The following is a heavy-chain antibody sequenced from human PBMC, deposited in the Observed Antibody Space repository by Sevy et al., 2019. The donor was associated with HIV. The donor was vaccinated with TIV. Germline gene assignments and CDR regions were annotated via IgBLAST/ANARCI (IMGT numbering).Heavy chain of an antibody. V-gene: IGHV1-24*01. J-gene: IGHJ4*02. CDR2: FDPEDGDPEDGKT. Sequence: ASVKVSYKVSGYTLTKLSMHWVRQTPGKGLEWMTTFDPEDGDPEDGKTIYAQKFLGRVTMTEDTSTDTAYMELSSLRSEDTAVYYCATKKDYYDSSGYPFDSWGQGTLVTVSS. CDR1: GYTLTKLS. D-gene: IGHD3-22*01. CDR3: ATKKDYYDSSGYPFDS.